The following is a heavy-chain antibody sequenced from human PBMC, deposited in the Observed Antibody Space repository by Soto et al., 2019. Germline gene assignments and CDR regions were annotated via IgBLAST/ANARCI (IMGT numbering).Heavy chain of an antibody. D-gene: IGHD5-18*01. J-gene: IGHJ5*02. Sequence: LRLSCAASGFTFRSYAMSWVRQAPGKGLEWVSAISGSGGTAYYADSAKGRFTISRDNSKNTLYLQMNSLRAEDTAVYYCAKDTAMVTGWFDPWGQGTLVTVSS. CDR2: ISGSGGTA. V-gene: IGHV3-23*01. CDR1: GFTFRSYA. CDR3: AKDTAMVTGWFDP.